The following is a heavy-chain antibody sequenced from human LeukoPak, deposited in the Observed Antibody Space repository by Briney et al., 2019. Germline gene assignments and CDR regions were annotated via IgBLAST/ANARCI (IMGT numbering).Heavy chain of an antibody. V-gene: IGHV3-23*01. Sequence: GGSLRLSCAASGFTFSGYAMSWVRQAPGQGLEWVSAISGNGGSTYYADSVKGRFTISRDNSKNTLYLQMNSLRAEDTAVYYCAKDQGGLGPFDYWGQGTLVTVSS. CDR3: AKDQGGLGPFDY. J-gene: IGHJ4*02. D-gene: IGHD3/OR15-3a*01. CDR1: GFTFSGYA. CDR2: ISGNGGST.